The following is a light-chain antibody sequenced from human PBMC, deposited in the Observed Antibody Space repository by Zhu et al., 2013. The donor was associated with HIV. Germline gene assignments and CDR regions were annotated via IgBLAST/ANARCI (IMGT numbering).Light chain of an antibody. V-gene: IGKV1-17*01. CDR3: LQHNSYPYT. J-gene: IGKJ2*01. CDR2: STS. CDR1: QGIRKD. Sequence: DIQMTQSPSSLTASVGDRVTITCRASQGIRKDLAWYQQKAGKAPKRLIYSTSHLQGGVPSRFSGSGSGTEFTLTIRSLQPEDFATYYCLQHNSYPYTFGQGTKLEIK.